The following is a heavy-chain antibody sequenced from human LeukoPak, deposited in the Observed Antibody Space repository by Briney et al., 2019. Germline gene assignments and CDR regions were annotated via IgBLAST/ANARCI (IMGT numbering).Heavy chain of an antibody. D-gene: IGHD6-13*01. J-gene: IGHJ6*04. V-gene: IGHV4-59*01. CDR1: GGSISSYY. CDR3: ARDWRIAAAGDYYYYGMDV. Sequence: SETLSLTCTVFGGSISSYYWSWIRQPPGKGLEWIGYIYYSGSTNYNPSLKSRVTISVDTSKNQFSLKLSSVTAADTAVYYCARDWRIAAAGDYYYYGMDVWGKGTTVTVSS. CDR2: IYYSGST.